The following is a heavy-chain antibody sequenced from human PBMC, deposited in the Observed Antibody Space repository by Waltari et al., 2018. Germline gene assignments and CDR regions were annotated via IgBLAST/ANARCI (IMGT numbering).Heavy chain of an antibody. J-gene: IGHJ3*02. CDR2: TNGCGVGT. D-gene: IGHD1-26*01. Sequence: EVRLEESGGGVVRPEGSLRLSCAASGFTFDDYDMSWVRQAPGKWLEWVSGTNGCGVGTSYADSVRGRFTISRDNPNNFLYLHMNSLRVEDTALYYCARIGREKGSFDIWGQGTLVTVSS. V-gene: IGHV3-20*04. CDR1: GFTFDDYD. CDR3: ARIGREKGSFDI.